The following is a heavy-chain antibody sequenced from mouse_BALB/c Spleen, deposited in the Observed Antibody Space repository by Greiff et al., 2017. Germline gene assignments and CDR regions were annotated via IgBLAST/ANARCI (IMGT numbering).Heavy chain of an antibody. Sequence: VKLLESGADLARPGASVKMSCKASGYTFTSYTMHWVKQRPGQGLEWIGYINPSSGYTNYNQKFKDKATLTADKSSSTAYMQLSSLTSEDSAVYYCARGGYGKEAWFAYWGQGTLVTVSA. CDR3: ARGGYGKEAWFAY. CDR2: INPSSGYT. J-gene: IGHJ3*01. D-gene: IGHD2-10*02. V-gene: IGHV1-4*01. CDR1: GYTFTSYT.